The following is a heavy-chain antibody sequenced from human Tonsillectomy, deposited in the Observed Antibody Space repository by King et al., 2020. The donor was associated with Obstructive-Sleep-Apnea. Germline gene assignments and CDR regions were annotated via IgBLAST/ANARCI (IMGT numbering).Heavy chain of an antibody. V-gene: IGHV3-21*01. J-gene: IGHJ5*02. Sequence: VQLVESGGGLVKPGESLRLSCAASGFTFSTYSMNWVRQAPGKGLEWVSSISTSSRYIYYADSVRGRFTISRDDARNSLYLQMNSLRADDTAVYYCARSPPYERPFDPWGQGTLVTVSS. CDR1: GFTFSTYS. D-gene: IGHD3-3*01. CDR2: ISTSSRYI. CDR3: ARSPPYERPFDP.